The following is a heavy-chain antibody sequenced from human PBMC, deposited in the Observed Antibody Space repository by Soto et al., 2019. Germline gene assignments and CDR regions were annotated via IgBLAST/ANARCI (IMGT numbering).Heavy chain of an antibody. V-gene: IGHV4-31*03. CDR3: ARDAPPKYSSSSDGYYYYGMDV. D-gene: IGHD6-6*01. J-gene: IGHJ6*02. Sequence: QVQLQESGPGPVKPSQTLSLTCTVSGGSISSGGYYWSWIRQHPGKGLEWIGYIYYSGSTYYNPSLKSRVTISVDTSKNQFSLKLSSVTAADTAVYYCARDAPPKYSSSSDGYYYYGMDVWGQGTTVTVSS. CDR1: GGSISSGGYY. CDR2: IYYSGST.